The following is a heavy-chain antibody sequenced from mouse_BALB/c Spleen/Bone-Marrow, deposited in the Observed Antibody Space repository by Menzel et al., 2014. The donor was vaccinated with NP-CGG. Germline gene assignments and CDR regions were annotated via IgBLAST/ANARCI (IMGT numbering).Heavy chain of an antibody. CDR2: IYPGNVNT. D-gene: IGHD1-1*01. CDR3: ARSRYGSYYGY. CDR1: NYTFTTYY. V-gene: IGHV1S56*01. Sequence: QVQLQQPGPELVKPGASVRISCKASNYTFTTYYIYWVKQRPGQGLEWIGWIYPGNVNTKYNEKFKAKATLTADKSSSTAYMQLSSLTSEDPAVYFCARSRYGSYYGYWGQGTPLTVSS. J-gene: IGHJ2*01.